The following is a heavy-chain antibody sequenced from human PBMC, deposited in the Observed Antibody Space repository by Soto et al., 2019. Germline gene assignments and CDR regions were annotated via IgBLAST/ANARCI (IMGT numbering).Heavy chain of an antibody. CDR1: GGTFSSYA. Sequence: SVKVSCKASGGTFSSYAISWVRQAPGQGLEWMGGIIPIFGTANYAQKFQGRVTITADESTSTAYMELSSLRSEDTAVYYCARDEGGEGGYYYYGMDVWGQGTTVTVSS. D-gene: IGHD1-26*01. J-gene: IGHJ6*02. V-gene: IGHV1-69*13. CDR3: ARDEGGEGGYYYYGMDV. CDR2: IIPIFGTA.